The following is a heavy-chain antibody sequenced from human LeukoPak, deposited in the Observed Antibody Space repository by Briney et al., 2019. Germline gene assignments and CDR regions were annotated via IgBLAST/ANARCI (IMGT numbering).Heavy chain of an antibody. Sequence: SETLSLTCAVYGGSFSGYYWSWIRQPPGKGLEWIGEINHSGSTNYNPSLKSRVNMSIDKSKNQLSLELTSVTAADTAIYYCTRESGAFSPFGFWGQGTLATVSS. CDR1: GGSFSGYY. CDR2: INHSGST. V-gene: IGHV4-34*01. D-gene: IGHD1-26*01. J-gene: IGHJ4*02. CDR3: TRESGAFSPFGF.